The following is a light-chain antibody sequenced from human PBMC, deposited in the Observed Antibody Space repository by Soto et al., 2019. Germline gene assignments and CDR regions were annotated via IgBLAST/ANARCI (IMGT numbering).Light chain of an antibody. V-gene: IGKV3-15*01. CDR1: QSVSSH. CDR3: QQYHNWPPIT. CDR2: GAS. J-gene: IGKJ5*01. Sequence: EIVMTQSPDTLFVSLGEGATLSCRASQSVSSHLAWYQHKPGQAPRLLIYGASTRASGIPARFSGSGSETDFTLTNSSPQSEDSAVYYCQQYHNWPPITFGQGTRLEIK.